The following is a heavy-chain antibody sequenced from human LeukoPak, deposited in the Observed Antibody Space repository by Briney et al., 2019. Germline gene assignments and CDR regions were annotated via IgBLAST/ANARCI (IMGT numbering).Heavy chain of an antibody. J-gene: IGHJ4*02. D-gene: IGHD1-1*01. V-gene: IGHV1-69*05. CDR3: ATDHNTGYFDY. CDR2: VIPLFETT. Sequence: SVKVSCKASGGTFPSYAISWVRQAPGQGLEWMGRVIPLFETTNFAQQVQGRVTVTTDDSTSTAYMELSSLRAEDTAVYYCATDHNTGYFDYWGQGTLVTVSS. CDR1: GGTFPSYA.